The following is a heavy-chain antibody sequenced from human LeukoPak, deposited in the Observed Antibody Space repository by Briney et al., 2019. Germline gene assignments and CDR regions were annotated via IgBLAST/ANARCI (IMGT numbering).Heavy chain of an antibody. CDR2: ISGSGGST. Sequence: GGSLRLSCAASGFTFSSYAMIWVRQAPGKGLEWVSAISGSGGSTYYADSVKGRFTISRDNSKNTLYLQMNSLRAEDTAVYYCAKRDYGDYEVPFDYWGQGTLVTVFS. D-gene: IGHD4-17*01. J-gene: IGHJ4*02. V-gene: IGHV3-23*01. CDR1: GFTFSSYA. CDR3: AKRDYGDYEVPFDY.